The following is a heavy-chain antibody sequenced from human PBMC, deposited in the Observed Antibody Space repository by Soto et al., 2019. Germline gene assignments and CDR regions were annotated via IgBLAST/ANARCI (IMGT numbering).Heavy chain of an antibody. CDR3: ASQEEGDYFDY. CDR1: GGSISSSSYY. CDR2: IYYSGST. Sequence: SETLSLTCTVSGGSISSSSYYWGWIRQPPGKGLEWFGSIYYSGSTYYNPSLKSRVTISVDTSKNQFSLKLSSVTAADTAVYYCASQEEGDYFDYWGQGTLVTVSS. V-gene: IGHV4-39*01. J-gene: IGHJ4*02.